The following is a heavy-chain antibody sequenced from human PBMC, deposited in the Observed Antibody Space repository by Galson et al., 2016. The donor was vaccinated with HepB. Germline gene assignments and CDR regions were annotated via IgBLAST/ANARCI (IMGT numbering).Heavy chain of an antibody. Sequence: SLRLSCAASGFIFSNYGMRWVRQAPGKGLEWVSAISGGGGSTYYADSVKGRFTISRDNSKNTLYLQMNSLRVEDTALYYCTRETRWYFDLWGRGTLLTVSS. CDR1: GFIFSNYG. D-gene: IGHD1-26*01. J-gene: IGHJ2*01. V-gene: IGHV3-23*01. CDR3: TRETRWYFDL. CDR2: ISGGGGST.